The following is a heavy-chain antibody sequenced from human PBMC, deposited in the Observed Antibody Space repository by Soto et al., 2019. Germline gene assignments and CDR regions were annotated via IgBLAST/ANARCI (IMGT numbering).Heavy chain of an antibody. D-gene: IGHD6-13*01. Sequence: QVQLVQSGAEVKKPGASVKVSCKASGYTFTSYGISWVRQAPGQGLEWMGWISAYNGNTNYAQKLQGRVTMTTDTATSTAYMKLRGLTSDDTAVYYCASDWAAAGPFHSWGQGTLVTVSS. V-gene: IGHV1-18*01. CDR3: ASDWAAAGPFHS. CDR1: GYTFTSYG. CDR2: ISAYNGNT. J-gene: IGHJ5*01.